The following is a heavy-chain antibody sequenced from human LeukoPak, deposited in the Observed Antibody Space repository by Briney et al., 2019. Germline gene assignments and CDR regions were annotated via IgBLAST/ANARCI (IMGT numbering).Heavy chain of an antibody. V-gene: IGHV1-69*13. CDR1: GGTFSSYA. CDR2: IIPIFGTA. J-gene: IGHJ5*02. Sequence: ASVKVSCKASGGTFSSYAISWVRQAPGQGLEWMGGIIPIFGTANYAQKFQGRVTITADESTSTAYVELSSLRSEDTAVYYCAREVGSRRFDPWGQGTLVTVSS. D-gene: IGHD6-6*01. CDR3: AREVGSRRFDP.